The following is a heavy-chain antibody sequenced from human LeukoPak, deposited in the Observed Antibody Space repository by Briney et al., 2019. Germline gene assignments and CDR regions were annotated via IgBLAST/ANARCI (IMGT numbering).Heavy chain of an antibody. J-gene: IGHJ3*02. D-gene: IGHD1-26*01. Sequence: GGSLRLSCAASAFTFSSYSMSWVRQAPGKGLEWVSSIGSSGSYIFYADSVKGRFTISRDNAKNSLYLQMNSLRAEDTAVYYCARMGAGATSDDAFDIWGQGIMVTVSS. V-gene: IGHV3-21*01. CDR2: IGSSGSYI. CDR1: AFTFSSYS. CDR3: ARMGAGATSDDAFDI.